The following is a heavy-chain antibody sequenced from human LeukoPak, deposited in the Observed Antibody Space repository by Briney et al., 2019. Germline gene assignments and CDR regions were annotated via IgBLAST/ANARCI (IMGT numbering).Heavy chain of an antibody. CDR1: GGSISSGGYS. J-gene: IGHJ6*02. CDR3: ARLSSMDV. CDR2: IYHSGST. Sequence: SETLSLTCAVSGGSISSGGYSWSWIRQPPGKGLEWIGYIYHSGSTYYNPSLKSRVTISVDRSKNQFSLKLSSVTAADTAMYYCARLSSMDVWGQGTTVTVSS. V-gene: IGHV4-30-2*01.